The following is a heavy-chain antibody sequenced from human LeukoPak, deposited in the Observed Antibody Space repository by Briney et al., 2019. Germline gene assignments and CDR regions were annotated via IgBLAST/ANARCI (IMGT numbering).Heavy chain of an antibody. V-gene: IGHV4-39*07. CDR1: GGSISSGDYY. CDR3: ARLHLVVAATPIDY. Sequence: SQTLSLTCTVSGGSISSGDYYWGWIRQPPGKGLEWIGSIYHSGSTYYSPSLKSRVTISVDTSKNQFSLKLSSVTAADTAVYYCARLHLVVAATPIDYWGQGTLVTVSS. CDR2: IYHSGST. D-gene: IGHD2-15*01. J-gene: IGHJ4*02.